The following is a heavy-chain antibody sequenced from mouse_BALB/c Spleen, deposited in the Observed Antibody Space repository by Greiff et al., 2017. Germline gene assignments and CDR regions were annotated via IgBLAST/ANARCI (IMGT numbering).Heavy chain of an antibody. J-gene: IGHJ4*01. CDR1: GFNIKDTY. CDR3: ARWGFYAMDY. CDR2: IDPANGNT. V-gene: IGHV14-3*02. Sequence: EVQLKESGAELVKPGASVKLSCTASGFNIKDTYMHWVKQRPEQGLEWIGRIDPANGNTKYDPKFQGKATITADTSSNTAYLQLSSLTSEDTAVYYCARWGFYAMDYWGQGTSVTVSS.